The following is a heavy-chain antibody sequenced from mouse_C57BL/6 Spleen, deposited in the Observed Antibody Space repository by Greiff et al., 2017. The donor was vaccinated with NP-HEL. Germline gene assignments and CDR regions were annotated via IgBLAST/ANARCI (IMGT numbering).Heavy chain of an antibody. CDR2: IHPNSGST. V-gene: IGHV1-64*01. Sequence: QVQLQQPGAELVKPGASVKLSCKASGYTFTSYWLHWVKQRPGQGLEWIGMIHPNSGSTNYNEKFKSKATLTVDKSSSTAYMHLNSLTSYDSAVYYSARESYTSFAYWGQGTLVTVSA. CDR1: GYTFTSYW. D-gene: IGHD2-12*01. CDR3: ARESYTSFAY. J-gene: IGHJ3*01.